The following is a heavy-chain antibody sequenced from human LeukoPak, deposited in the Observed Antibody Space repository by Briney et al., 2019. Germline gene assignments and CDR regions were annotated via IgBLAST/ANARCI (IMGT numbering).Heavy chain of an antibody. CDR3: AREGYSYGYDYFDY. Sequence: PGGSLRLSCAASGFSFSTYSMNWVRQAPGKGLEWVSSISSGGRYVYYADSVKGRFTISRDNAKNSLYLQMNSLRAEDTAVYYCAREGYSYGYDYFDYWGQGTLVTVSS. J-gene: IGHJ4*02. V-gene: IGHV3-21*01. CDR2: ISSGGRYV. CDR1: GFSFSTYS. D-gene: IGHD5-18*01.